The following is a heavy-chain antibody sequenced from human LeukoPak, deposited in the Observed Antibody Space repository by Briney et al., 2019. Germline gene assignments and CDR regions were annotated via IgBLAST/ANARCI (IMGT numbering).Heavy chain of an antibody. CDR3: ARGGKWELPLDY. J-gene: IGHJ4*02. CDR2: IYYSGST. Sequence: SETLSLTCTVSGGSISSYYWSWIRQPPGKGLEWIGYIYYSGSTNYNPSLKSRVTISVDTSKNQFSLKLSSVTAADTAVYYCARGGKWELPLDYWGQGTLVTVPS. CDR1: GGSISSYY. V-gene: IGHV4-59*01. D-gene: IGHD1-26*01.